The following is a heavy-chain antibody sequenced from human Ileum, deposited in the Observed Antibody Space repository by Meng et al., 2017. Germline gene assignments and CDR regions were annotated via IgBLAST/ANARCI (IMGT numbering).Heavy chain of an antibody. CDR1: GTW. CDR3: ATSNDRDVYYLGY. J-gene: IGHJ4*02. D-gene: IGHD3-22*01. Sequence: QVQRPASGPRLVKPSGTRSLTCAVSGTWWSWVRQPPGKGLEWIGEIFQSGRTNYNPSLKSRVTISIDKSKSQISLQLSAVTAADTAVYSCATSNDRDVYYLGYWGQGTLVTVSS. V-gene: IGHV4-4*02. CDR2: IFQSGRT.